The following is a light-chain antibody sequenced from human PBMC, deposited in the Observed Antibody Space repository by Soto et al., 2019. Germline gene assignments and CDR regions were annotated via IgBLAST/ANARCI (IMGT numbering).Light chain of an antibody. CDR1: QRVISSY. Sequence: EIVLAQSPGTLSLSTGERVTLSCRASQRVISSYLAWYQQKPGQAPRLLIYGASTSATGIPARFSGSGSGTEFTLSISCLQSEDFAIYYCQQYNHWPRTFGQGTNVDI. CDR2: GAS. CDR3: QQYNHWPRT. V-gene: IGKV3-15*01. J-gene: IGKJ1*01.